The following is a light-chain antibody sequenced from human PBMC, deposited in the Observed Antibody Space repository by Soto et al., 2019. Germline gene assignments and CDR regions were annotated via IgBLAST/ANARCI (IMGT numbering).Light chain of an antibody. CDR1: QTISTY. Sequence: DLQMTQSPSSLSASVGDRVTITCRASQTISTYLNWYQQNPGKAPKLLIYAASRLQSGVPSRFSGSGSGTDFTLTISSLQPEDFATYYCQQSTGIPYTFGQGTKLDIK. V-gene: IGKV1-39*01. CDR3: QQSTGIPYT. CDR2: AAS. J-gene: IGKJ2*01.